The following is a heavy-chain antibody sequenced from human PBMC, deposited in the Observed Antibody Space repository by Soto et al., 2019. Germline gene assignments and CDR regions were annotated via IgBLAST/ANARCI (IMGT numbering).Heavy chain of an antibody. V-gene: IGHV4-30-4*01. D-gene: IGHD4-17*01. CDR2: IFDSGST. Sequence: QVQLQESGPGLVKPSQTLSLTCTVSGGSISGGVYYWSWIRQPPGKGLEWTGYIFDSGSTYYNPSLKSRVTISVDTSKNQFSLRLSSVTAADTAVYYCAREIIPLTTDWYFDLWSRGTLVTVSS. J-gene: IGHJ2*01. CDR1: GGSISGGVYY. CDR3: AREIIPLTTDWYFDL.